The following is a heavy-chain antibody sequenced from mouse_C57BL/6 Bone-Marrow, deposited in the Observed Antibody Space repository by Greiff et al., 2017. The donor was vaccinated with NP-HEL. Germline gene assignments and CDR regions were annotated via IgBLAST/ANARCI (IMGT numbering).Heavy chain of an antibody. CDR3: ARHGSSYGYFDY. Sequence: QVQLQQPGAELVRPGSSVKLSCKASGYTFTSYWMHWVKQRPIQGLEWIGNIDPSDSETHYNQKFKDKATLTVDKSSSTAYMQLSSLTSEDSAVYYCARHGSSYGYFDYWGQGTTLTVSS. J-gene: IGHJ2*01. D-gene: IGHD1-1*01. CDR2: IDPSDSET. V-gene: IGHV1-52*01. CDR1: GYTFTSYW.